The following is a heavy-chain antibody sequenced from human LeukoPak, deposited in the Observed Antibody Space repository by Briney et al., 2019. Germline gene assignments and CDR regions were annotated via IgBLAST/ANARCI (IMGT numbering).Heavy chain of an antibody. D-gene: IGHD6-19*01. Sequence: GGSLRLSCAASGFTFDDYAMHWVRQAPGKGLEWVSGISWNSGSIGYADSVKGRFTISRDNAKNSLYLQMNSLRAEDMALYYCAATPYSSGWYFGLDYWGQGTLVTVSS. CDR3: AATPYSSGWYFGLDY. V-gene: IGHV3-9*03. J-gene: IGHJ4*02. CDR2: ISWNSGSI. CDR1: GFTFDDYA.